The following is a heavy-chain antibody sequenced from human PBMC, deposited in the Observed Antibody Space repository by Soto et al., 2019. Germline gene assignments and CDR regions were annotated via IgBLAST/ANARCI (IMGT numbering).Heavy chain of an antibody. CDR3: ISLPLYDNGDYYPGY. Sequence: EVQLVESGGGLVQPGGSLRLSCVVSGFIFSDHYMDWVRQAPGKGLEWVGRSRNKANSHTTEYAASVKGRFTISRDDSKNSLYLQMNSLKTEDTAVYYCISLPLYDNGDYYPGYWGQGTLGTVAS. V-gene: IGHV3-72*01. D-gene: IGHD3-22*01. CDR1: GFIFSDHY. J-gene: IGHJ4*02. CDR2: SRNKANSHTT.